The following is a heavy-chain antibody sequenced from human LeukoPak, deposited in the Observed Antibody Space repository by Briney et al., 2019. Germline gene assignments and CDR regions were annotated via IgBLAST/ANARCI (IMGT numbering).Heavy chain of an antibody. D-gene: IGHD5-18*01. CDR2: MYNSGRT. CDR1: GASIRRHF. Sequence: SETLSLTCIVSGASIRRHFGSGIRRPPGKALEWIGYMYNSGRTNYNASLKSRVTISVDTSNNQFSLKLSSVTAADTAVYSCAGLANHLKRTAMVIGDDYYGIDAWGQGTTVTVSS. CDR3: AGLANHLKRTAMVIGDDYYGIDA. J-gene: IGHJ6*02. V-gene: IGHV4-59*08.